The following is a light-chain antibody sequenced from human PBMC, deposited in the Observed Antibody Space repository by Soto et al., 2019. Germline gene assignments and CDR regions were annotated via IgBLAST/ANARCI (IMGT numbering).Light chain of an antibody. J-gene: IGLJ2*01. CDR3: SSYAGGNKMV. CDR2: EVN. Sequence: QSALTQPPSASGSPGESVTMSCSGTSSDVGGYVYVSWFQQHPGKAPKLIIFEVNKRPSGVPDRFSGSRSGNTASLTVSGLQLEDEADYDCSSYAGGNKMVFGGGTKLTVL. CDR1: SSDVGGYVY. V-gene: IGLV2-8*01.